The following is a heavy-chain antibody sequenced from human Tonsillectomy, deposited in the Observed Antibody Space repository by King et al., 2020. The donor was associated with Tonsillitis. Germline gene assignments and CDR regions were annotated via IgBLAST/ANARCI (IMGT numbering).Heavy chain of an antibody. V-gene: IGHV4-59*08. D-gene: IGHD6-19*01. CDR1: GDSISSYY. Sequence: MQLQESGPGLVKPSETLSLTCTVSGDSISSYYWSWIRQTPGKGLEWIGYIHYSGSANYNPSLKSRVTISEDTSKNQFSLKLSSVTAADTAVYYCARQPASDSSSGWYYFDSWGQGTLVTVSS. CDR2: IHYSGSA. J-gene: IGHJ4*02. CDR3: ARQPASDSSSGWYYFDS.